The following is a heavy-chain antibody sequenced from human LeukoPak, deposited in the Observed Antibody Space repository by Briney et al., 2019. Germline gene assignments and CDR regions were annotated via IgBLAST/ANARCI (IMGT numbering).Heavy chain of an antibody. Sequence: PGGALRLSSAPSGFTFSSYGMHWVRPAPGKGVEGGAVIWYDGSNKYYADSVKGRFTISRDNSKNTLYLQMNSLRAEDTAVYYCARGYSYGIFDYWGQGTLVTVSS. J-gene: IGHJ4*02. CDR3: ARGYSYGIFDY. CDR2: IWYDGSNK. D-gene: IGHD5-18*01. CDR1: GFTFSSYG. V-gene: IGHV3-33*01.